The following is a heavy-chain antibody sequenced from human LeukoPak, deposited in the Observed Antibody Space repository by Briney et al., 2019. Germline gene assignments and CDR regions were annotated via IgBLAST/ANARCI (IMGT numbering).Heavy chain of an antibody. CDR2: IYYSGST. J-gene: IGHJ4*02. D-gene: IGHD5-24*01. V-gene: IGHV4-30-4*08. CDR3: AREGYKAGGFDY. Sequence: ASETLSLTCTVSGGSISSGDYYWSWIRQPPGKGLEWIGYIYYSGSTYYNPSLKSRVTISVDTSKNQFSLKLSSVTAADTAVYYCAREGYKAGGFDYWGQGTLLTVSS. CDR1: GGSISSGDYY.